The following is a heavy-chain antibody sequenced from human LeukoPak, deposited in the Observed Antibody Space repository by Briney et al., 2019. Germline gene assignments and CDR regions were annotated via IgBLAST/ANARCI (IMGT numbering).Heavy chain of an antibody. J-gene: IGHJ1*01. V-gene: IGHV3-74*01. Sequence: GGSLRLSCAASGFTFSSYWMHWVRQAPGKGLVWVSRIKGDGKTNYADSVKGRFTISRDNAKNTVSLQMNSLRAEDTGVYYCARAPSEIGGYYPEFFRHWGQGTLVTVSS. CDR2: IKGDGKT. D-gene: IGHD3-22*01. CDR1: GFTFSSYW. CDR3: ARAPSEIGGYYPEFFRH.